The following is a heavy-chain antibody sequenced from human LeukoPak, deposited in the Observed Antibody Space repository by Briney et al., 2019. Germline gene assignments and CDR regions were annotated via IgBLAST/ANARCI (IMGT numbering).Heavy chain of an antibody. Sequence: PGGSLRLSCAASGFTFSSYTMIWVRQAPGKGLEWVSSISDRSSYIYYADSVKGRFTISRDNAKNSLFLHMNSLRGEDTAVYYCARVWPYGTGWSPPDYWGQGTQVTVSS. CDR3: ARVWPYGTGWSPPDY. V-gene: IGHV3-21*01. J-gene: IGHJ4*02. CDR2: ISDRSSYI. CDR1: GFTFSSYT. D-gene: IGHD6-19*01.